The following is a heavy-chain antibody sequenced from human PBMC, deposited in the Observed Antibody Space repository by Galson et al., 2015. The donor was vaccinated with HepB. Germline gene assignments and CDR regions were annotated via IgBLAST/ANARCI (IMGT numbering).Heavy chain of an antibody. Sequence: SLRLSCAASGFTFSSYGMHWVRQAPGKGLEWVAVTSYDGSNKYYADSVKGRFTISRDNSKNTLYLQMNSLRAEDTAVYYCAKGVQQLVWDYFDYWGQGTLVTVSS. J-gene: IGHJ4*02. CDR3: AKGVQQLVWDYFDY. D-gene: IGHD6-13*01. V-gene: IGHV3-30*18. CDR2: TSYDGSNK. CDR1: GFTFSSYG.